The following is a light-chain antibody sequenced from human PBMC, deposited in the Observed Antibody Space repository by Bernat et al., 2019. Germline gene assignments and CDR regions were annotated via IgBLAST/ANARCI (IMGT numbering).Light chain of an antibody. V-gene: IGKV3-20*01. CDR3: QQYYSAPWT. CDR2: GAS. CDR1: QSLTSNY. Sequence: EFVLTQSPGTLSLSPGERVTLSCRASQSLTSNYLAWYQQKPGQAPRLLIYGASSRATGIPDRFSGSGSGTDFTLTISSLQAEDVAVYYCQQYYSAPWTFGQGTKVEIK. J-gene: IGKJ1*01.